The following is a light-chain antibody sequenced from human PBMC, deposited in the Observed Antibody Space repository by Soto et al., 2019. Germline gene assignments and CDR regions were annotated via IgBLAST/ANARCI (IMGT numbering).Light chain of an antibody. J-gene: IGLJ2*01. CDR1: SSDVGGYNY. V-gene: IGLV2-8*01. CDR2: EVS. CDR3: SSYAGSNVV. Sequence: QSVLTQPPSASGSPGRSVTISCTGTSSDVGGYNYVSWYQQHPGKAPKLMIYEVSKRPSGVPDRFSGSKSGNTASLIVSGLQAEDEADYYCSSYAGSNVVFGGGTKLTVL.